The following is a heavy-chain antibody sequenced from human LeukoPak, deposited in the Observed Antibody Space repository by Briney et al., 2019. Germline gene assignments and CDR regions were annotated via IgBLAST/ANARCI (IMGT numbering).Heavy chain of an antibody. Sequence: SETLSLTCTVSGGSISSYYWSWIRQPAGKGLEWIGRIYTSGSTNYNPSLKSRVTISVDTSKNQFSLKLSSVTAADTAVYYCARHVPAAAGTKYWFDPWGQGTLVTVSS. J-gene: IGHJ5*02. D-gene: IGHD6-13*01. V-gene: IGHV4-4*07. CDR1: GGSISSYY. CDR3: ARHVPAAAGTKYWFDP. CDR2: IYTSGST.